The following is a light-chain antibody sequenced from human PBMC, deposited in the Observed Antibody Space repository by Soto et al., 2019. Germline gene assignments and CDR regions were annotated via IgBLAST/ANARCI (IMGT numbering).Light chain of an antibody. Sequence: DIQMTQSPSSLSASVGDRVSFTCQASQDISKFLNWYQHKPGQAPSLLIYDASKSQFGVPSRFSGSGSGTDFTLTTSSMQPEDNATYYCQQYDNRPFTFGPGTKVDVK. CDR2: DAS. CDR1: QDISKF. V-gene: IGKV1-33*01. J-gene: IGKJ3*01. CDR3: QQYDNRPFT.